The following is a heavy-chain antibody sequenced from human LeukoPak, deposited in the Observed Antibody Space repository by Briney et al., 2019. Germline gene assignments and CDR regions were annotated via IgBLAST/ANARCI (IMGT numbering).Heavy chain of an antibody. CDR2: IYYSGST. J-gene: IGHJ5*02. Sequence: SETLSLTCTVSGGSISSYYWSWIRQPPGKGLEWIGCIYYSGSTNYNPSLKSRVTISVDTSKNQFSLKLSSVTAADTAVYYCARHRYYYDSSGLLDPWGQGTLVTVSS. V-gene: IGHV4-59*08. D-gene: IGHD3-22*01. CDR1: GGSISSYY. CDR3: ARHRYYYDSSGLLDP.